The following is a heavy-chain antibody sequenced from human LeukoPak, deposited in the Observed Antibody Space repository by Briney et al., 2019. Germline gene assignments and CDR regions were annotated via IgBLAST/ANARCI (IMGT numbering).Heavy chain of an antibody. D-gene: IGHD1-26*01. CDR1: GFTFSSYA. Sequence: PGGSLRLSCAASGFTFSSYAMSWVRQAPGKGLEWVSAISGSGGSTYYADSVKGRFTISRDNSKNTLYLQMNSLRAEDTAVYYCAKPDGDLVGATRTFDIWGQGTMVTVSS. J-gene: IGHJ3*02. CDR2: ISGSGGST. CDR3: AKPDGDLVGATRTFDI. V-gene: IGHV3-23*01.